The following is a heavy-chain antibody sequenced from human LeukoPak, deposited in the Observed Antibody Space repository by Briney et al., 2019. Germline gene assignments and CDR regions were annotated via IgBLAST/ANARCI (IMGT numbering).Heavy chain of an antibody. CDR3: ARIVRDIVVVPAAKLYFDY. V-gene: IGHV4-34*01. CDR2: INHSGST. J-gene: IGHJ4*02. Sequence: SETLSLTCAVDGGSFSGYYWSWIRQPPGKGLEWIGEINHSGSTNYNPSLKSRVTISVDTSKNQFSLKLSSVTAADTAVYYCARIVRDIVVVPAAKLYFDYWGQGTLVTVSS. D-gene: IGHD2-2*01. CDR1: GGSFSGYY.